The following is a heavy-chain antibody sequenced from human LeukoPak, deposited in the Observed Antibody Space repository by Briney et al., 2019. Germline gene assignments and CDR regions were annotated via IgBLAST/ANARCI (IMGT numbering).Heavy chain of an antibody. CDR3: ARGNDYYDSSGYYHPYDY. D-gene: IGHD3-22*01. CDR1: GFTFSSYG. J-gene: IGHJ4*02. V-gene: IGHV3-30*02. Sequence: GGSLRLSCAASGFTFSSYGMHWVRQAPGKGLEWVAFIRYDGSNKYYADSVKGRFTISRDNAKNSLYLQMNSLRAEDTAVYYCARGNDYYDSSGYYHPYDYWGQGTLVTVSS. CDR2: IRYDGSNK.